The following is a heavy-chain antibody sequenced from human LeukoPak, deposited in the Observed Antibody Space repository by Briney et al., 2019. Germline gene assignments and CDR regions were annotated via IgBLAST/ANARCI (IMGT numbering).Heavy chain of an antibody. D-gene: IGHD6-19*01. Sequence: GGSLRLSCAASGFSFSNFGMHWVRQAPGKGLEWVAVISYDGRNKYFADSVKGRLTISRDNSKNTVCLEMNSLRDEDTAVYYCAKDKRGSSGWYDHWGQGTLVIVSS. CDR3: AKDKRGSSGWYDH. V-gene: IGHV3-30*18. J-gene: IGHJ5*02. CDR2: ISYDGRNK. CDR1: GFSFSNFG.